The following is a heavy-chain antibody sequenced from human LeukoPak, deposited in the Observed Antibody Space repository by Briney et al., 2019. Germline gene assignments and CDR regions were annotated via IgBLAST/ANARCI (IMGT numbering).Heavy chain of an antibody. V-gene: IGHV4-34*01. CDR1: GGSFSGYY. CDR3: ARRPSGYYYCYYMDV. J-gene: IGHJ6*03. Sequence: SETLSLTCAVYGGSFSGYYWTWIRQPPGKGLAWIGEINHSGSTNYNPSLKSRVTISIDTSKNQFSLNLTSVTAADTAVYYCARRPSGYYYCYYMDVWGKGTPVTVSS. CDR2: INHSGST. D-gene: IGHD3-10*01.